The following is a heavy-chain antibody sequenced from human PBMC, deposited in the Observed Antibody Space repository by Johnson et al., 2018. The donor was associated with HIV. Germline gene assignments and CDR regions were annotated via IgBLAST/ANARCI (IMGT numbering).Heavy chain of an antibody. J-gene: IGHJ3*02. CDR3: AREAGAFDI. CDR2: IKQDGSEK. Sequence: VQLVESGGGLVQPGRSLRLSCAASGFTFSDYYMSWIRQAPGKGLEWVANIKQDGSEKYYVDSVKGRFTISRDNAKNTLYLQMNTLRAEDTAGYYCAREAGAFDIWGQGTMVTVSS. V-gene: IGHV3-7*03. CDR1: GFTFSDYY.